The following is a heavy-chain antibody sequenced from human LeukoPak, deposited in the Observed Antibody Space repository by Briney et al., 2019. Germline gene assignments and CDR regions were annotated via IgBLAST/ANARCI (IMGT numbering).Heavy chain of an antibody. J-gene: IGHJ6*02. CDR1: GYTFTSYY. D-gene: IGHD3-10*01. V-gene: IGHV1-46*01. CDR3: ARDPGVTMVRGVGYYYYYGMDV. CDR2: INPSGGST. Sequence: ASVKVSCKASGYTFTSYYMHWVRQAPGQGLEWMGIINPSGGSTSYAQKFQGRVTMTRDTSTSTVYMELSSLRSEDTAMYYCARDPGVTMVRGVGYYYYYGMDVWGQGTTVTVSS.